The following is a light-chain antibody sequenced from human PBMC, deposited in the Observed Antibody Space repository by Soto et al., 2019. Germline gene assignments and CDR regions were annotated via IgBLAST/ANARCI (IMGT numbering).Light chain of an antibody. V-gene: IGKV3-15*01. CDR3: QQYNNWPRA. CDR1: QSVSSN. CDR2: STS. J-gene: IGKJ2*01. Sequence: EIVMTQSPATLSLSPGERATLSCRASQSVSSNLAWYQQKPGQAPRLLISSTSTRATGIPARFSGSGSGTEFTLTISSLQSEDFAVYYCQQYNNWPRAFGQGTKLEIK.